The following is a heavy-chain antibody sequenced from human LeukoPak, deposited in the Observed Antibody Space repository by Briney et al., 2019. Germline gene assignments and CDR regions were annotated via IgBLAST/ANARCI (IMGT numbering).Heavy chain of an antibody. CDR3: ARGYYDSSGYYPPDY. Sequence: SETLSLTCTVSGGSISSSSYYWGWIRQPPGKGLEWIGSIYYSGSTYYNPSLKSRVTISVDTSKNQFSLKLSSVTAADTAVYYCARGYYDSSGYYPPDYWGQGTLVTVSS. V-gene: IGHV4-39*07. J-gene: IGHJ4*02. D-gene: IGHD3-22*01. CDR2: IYYSGST. CDR1: GGSISSSSYY.